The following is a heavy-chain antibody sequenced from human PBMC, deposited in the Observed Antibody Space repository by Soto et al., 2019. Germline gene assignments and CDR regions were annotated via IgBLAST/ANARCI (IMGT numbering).Heavy chain of an antibody. J-gene: IGHJ4*02. CDR2: IYYSGST. CDR3: ARHAPAYSRSPRGFDY. D-gene: IGHD6-6*01. V-gene: IGHV4-59*08. Sequence: SETLSLTCTVSGGSISSYYWSWIRQPPGKGLEWIGYIYYSGSTNYNPSLKSRVTISVDTSKNQFSLKLSSVTAADTAVYYCARHAPAYSRSPRGFDYWGQGTLVTVSS. CDR1: GGSISSYY.